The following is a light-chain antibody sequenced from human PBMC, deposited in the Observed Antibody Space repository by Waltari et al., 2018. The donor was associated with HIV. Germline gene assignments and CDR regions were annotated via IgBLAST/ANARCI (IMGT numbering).Light chain of an antibody. CDR1: QGISSY. Sequence: AVRMTQSPSTFSASTGDIVTITCRASQGISSYLAWYQQKPGTAPKLLIYAASIMQSGVPSRFSASGSGTNVTLSINCRQSEVLATYYCQQYCNFPRTFDQETKVEL. CDR3: QQYCNFPRT. V-gene: IGKV1-8*01. J-gene: IGKJ1*01. CDR2: AAS.